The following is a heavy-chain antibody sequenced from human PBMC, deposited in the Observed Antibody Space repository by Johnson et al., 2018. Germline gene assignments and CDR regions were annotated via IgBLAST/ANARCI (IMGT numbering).Heavy chain of an antibody. CDR1: GFTFSAHA. CDR2: ISYDGNNE. Sequence: VQLLESGGGLVPPGKSLRLSCAASGFTFSAHAMHWVRQAPGKGLEWVALISYDGNNEFYADSVEGRFTISRENSKNTLFLQMNSLRPEDTAIYFCAKDWLRGVYYDSYMDVWGKGTTVTVCS. CDR3: AKDWLRGVYYDSYMDV. V-gene: IGHV3-30-3*01. J-gene: IGHJ6*03. D-gene: IGHD5-12*01.